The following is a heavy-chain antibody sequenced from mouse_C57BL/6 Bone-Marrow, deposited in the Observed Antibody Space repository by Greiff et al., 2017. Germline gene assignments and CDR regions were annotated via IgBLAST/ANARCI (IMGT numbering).Heavy chain of an antibody. CDR3: SRDDEYFYYSAMDY. D-gene: IGHD5-1*01. CDR1: GFTFSSYA. CDR2: ISDGGSYT. Sequence: EVKLMESGGGLVKPGGSLKLSCAASGFTFSSYAMSWVRQTPEKRLEWVATISDGGSYTYYPDNVKGRFTISRDNAKNNLYLQMSHLKSEDTAMSYCSRDDEYFYYSAMDYWGQGTSVTVSA. J-gene: IGHJ4*01. V-gene: IGHV5-4*01.